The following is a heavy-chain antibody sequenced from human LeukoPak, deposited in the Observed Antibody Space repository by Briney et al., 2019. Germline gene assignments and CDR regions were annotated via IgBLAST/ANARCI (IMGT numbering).Heavy chain of an antibody. CDR2: IYTSGST. J-gene: IGHJ4*02. V-gene: IGHV4-4*07. CDR3: ARSGSFLFDY. CDR1: GGSISSYY. D-gene: IGHD1-26*01. Sequence: SETLSLTCIVSGGSISSYYWSWIRQPAGEGLEWIGRIYTSGSTNYNPSLKSRVTMSVDTSKNQFSLKLSSVTAADPAVYYCARSGSFLFDYWGQGTLVTVSS.